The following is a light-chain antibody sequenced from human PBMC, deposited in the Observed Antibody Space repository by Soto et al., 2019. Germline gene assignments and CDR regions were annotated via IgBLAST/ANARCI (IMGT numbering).Light chain of an antibody. CDR3: QQYNNRPLT. CDR2: DAS. J-gene: IGKJ4*01. V-gene: IGKV3-15*01. CDR1: QSVNRN. Sequence: EIVMTQSPATLSVSPGERATLSCRASQSVNRNLAWYQQKPGQTPRLLIYDASSRATGIPARFSGSGSGTDFTLTISSLQSEDSAVYYCQQYNNRPLTFGGGTNVEIQ.